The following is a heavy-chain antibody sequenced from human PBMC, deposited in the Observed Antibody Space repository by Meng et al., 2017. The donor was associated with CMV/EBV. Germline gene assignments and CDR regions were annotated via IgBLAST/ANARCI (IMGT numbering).Heavy chain of an antibody. D-gene: IGHD2-15*01. CDR3: ARAKHLGYCSAGSCYSMGY. Sequence: TFSTYAMHWVRQAPGKGLEWVALISYDGINKYYADSVTGRFTISRDDSKNTLYMQMNSLKTEDTAVYYCARAKHLGYCSAGSCYSMGYWGQGSLVTVSS. CDR1: TFSTYA. J-gene: IGHJ4*02. V-gene: IGHV3-30-3*01. CDR2: ISYDGINK.